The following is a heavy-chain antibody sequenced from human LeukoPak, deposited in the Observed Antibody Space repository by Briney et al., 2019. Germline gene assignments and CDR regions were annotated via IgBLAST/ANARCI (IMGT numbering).Heavy chain of an antibody. CDR2: ISAYNGNT. Sequence: ASVKVSCKASGYTFTSYGINWVRQAPGQGLEWMGWISAYNGNTNYAQKLQGRVTMITDTSTSTAYMELRSLRSEDTAVYYCARVGEITILSEFEEPYYYYYMDVWGKGTTVTVSS. CDR1: GYTFTSYG. D-gene: IGHD3-3*01. CDR3: ARVGEITILSEFEEPYYYYYMDV. V-gene: IGHV1-18*01. J-gene: IGHJ6*03.